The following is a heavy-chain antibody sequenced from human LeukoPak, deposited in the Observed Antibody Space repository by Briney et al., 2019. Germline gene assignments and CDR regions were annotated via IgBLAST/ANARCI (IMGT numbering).Heavy chain of an antibody. Sequence: GGSLRLSCAASGFTFSSYWMSWVRQAPGKGLEWVSCIGGGGTYYADFVKGRFTVSRDNSENALYLQMNSLSAEDTAVYFCAKDLTVTTIGYLDSWGQGTLVTVSS. CDR2: IGGGGT. CDR3: AKDLTVTTIGYLDS. D-gene: IGHD4-17*01. J-gene: IGHJ4*02. V-gene: IGHV3-23*01. CDR1: GFTFSSYW.